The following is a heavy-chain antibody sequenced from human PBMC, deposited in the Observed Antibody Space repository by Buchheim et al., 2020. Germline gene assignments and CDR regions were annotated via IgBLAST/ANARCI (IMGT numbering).Heavy chain of an antibody. CDR3: ASGGPYYDFWSSYYNWFDP. D-gene: IGHD3-3*01. CDR1: GFTFSSYD. CDR2: ISSSGSTI. Sequence: EVQLVESGGGLVQPGGSLRLSCAASGFTFSSYDMNWVRQAPGKGLEWVSYISSSGSTIYYADSVKGRFTISRANAKNSLYLQMNSLRAEYTAVYYCASGGPYYDFWSSYYNWFDPWGQGTL. V-gene: IGHV3-48*03. J-gene: IGHJ5*02.